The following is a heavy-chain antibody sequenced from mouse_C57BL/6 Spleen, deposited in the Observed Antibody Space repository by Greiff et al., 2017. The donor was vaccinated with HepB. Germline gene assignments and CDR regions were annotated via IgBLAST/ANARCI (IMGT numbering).Heavy chain of an antibody. CDR1: GFTFSSYT. V-gene: IGHV5-9*01. Sequence: EVMLVESGGGLVKPGGSLKLSCAASGFTFSSYTMSWVRQTPEKRLEWVATISGGGGNTYYPDSVKGRFTISRDNAKNTLYLQMSSLRSEDTALYYCARLYDPYYFDYWGQGTTLTVSS. CDR3: ARLYDPYYFDY. D-gene: IGHD2-12*01. CDR2: ISGGGGNT. J-gene: IGHJ2*01.